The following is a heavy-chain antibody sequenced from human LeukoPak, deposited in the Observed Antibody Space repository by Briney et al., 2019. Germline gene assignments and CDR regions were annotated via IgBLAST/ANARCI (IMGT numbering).Heavy chain of an antibody. CDR3: ARDPSSVTLYFDY. CDR1: GYTFRGNY. D-gene: IGHD4-11*01. CDR2: IDANNSDT. V-gene: IGHV1-2*02. Sequence: ASVKISCKASGYTFRGNYIHWLRQAPGQGLEWMGWIDANNSDTKSAQKFQGRVTMSRDTSISTAYMDLSSLSPDDAAVYYCARDPSSVTLYFDYWGQGTLVTVSS. J-gene: IGHJ4*02.